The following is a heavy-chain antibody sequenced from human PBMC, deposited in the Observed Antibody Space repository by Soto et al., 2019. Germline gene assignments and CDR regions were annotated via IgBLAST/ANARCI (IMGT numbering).Heavy chain of an antibody. Sequence: EVQLVESGGGLVQPGGSLRLSCAASGFTVSNNYMRWVRQAPGKGLEWVSLIYSGGATYYADSMKGRFTISRDNSKNTLFFQMNSLRAEDTAVYYCARDGTYNWVGGQGILVTVSS. CDR3: ARDGTYNWV. J-gene: IGHJ4*02. V-gene: IGHV3-66*01. CDR2: IYSGGAT. D-gene: IGHD1-1*01. CDR1: GFTVSNNY.